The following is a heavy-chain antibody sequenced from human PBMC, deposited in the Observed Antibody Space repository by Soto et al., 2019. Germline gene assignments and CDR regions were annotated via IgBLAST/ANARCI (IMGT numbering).Heavy chain of an antibody. Sequence: GGSLRLSCAASGFTFSSYGMHWVRQAPGKGLKWVAVISYDGSNKYYADSVKGRFTISRDNSKNTLYLQMNSLRAEDTAVYYCAKDRGSGWYLWFDPWGQGTLVTVSS. CDR3: AKDRGSGWYLWFDP. CDR2: ISYDGSNK. J-gene: IGHJ5*02. CDR1: GFTFSSYG. D-gene: IGHD6-19*01. V-gene: IGHV3-30*18.